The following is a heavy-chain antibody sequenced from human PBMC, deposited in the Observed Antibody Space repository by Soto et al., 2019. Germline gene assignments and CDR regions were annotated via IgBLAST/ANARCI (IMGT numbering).Heavy chain of an antibody. CDR3: ARGPYVVRGVIITRTTDNWFDP. J-gene: IGHJ5*02. Sequence: SETLSLTCTVSGGSISSYYWSWIRRPAGKGLEWIGRIYTSGSTNYNPSLKSRVTMSVDTSKNQFSLKLSSVTAADTAVYYCARGPYVVRGVIITRTTDNWFDPWGQGTLVTVSS. V-gene: IGHV4-4*07. D-gene: IGHD3-10*01. CDR1: GGSISSYY. CDR2: IYTSGST.